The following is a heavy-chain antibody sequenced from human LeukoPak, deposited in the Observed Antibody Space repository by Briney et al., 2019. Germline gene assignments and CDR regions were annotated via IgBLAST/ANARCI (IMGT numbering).Heavy chain of an antibody. D-gene: IGHD6-6*01. Sequence: SVKVSCKASGGTFSSYTISWVRQAPGQGLEWMGRIIPLLGIANYAQKFQGRVTITADKSTRTAYMELSSLRSEDTAVYYCAWLHSSSRFDYYYYGMDVWGQGTTVTVSS. J-gene: IGHJ6*02. V-gene: IGHV1-69*02. CDR1: GGTFSSYT. CDR3: AWLHSSSRFDYYYYGMDV. CDR2: IIPLLGIA.